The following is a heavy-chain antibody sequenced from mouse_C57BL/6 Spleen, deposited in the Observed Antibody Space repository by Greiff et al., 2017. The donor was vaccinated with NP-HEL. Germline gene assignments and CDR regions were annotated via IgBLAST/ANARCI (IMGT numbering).Heavy chain of an antibody. V-gene: IGHV14-4*01. J-gene: IGHJ2*01. CDR2: IDPENGDT. CDR1: GFNIKDDY. CDR3: TTWGTTVVAHFDY. D-gene: IGHD1-1*01. Sequence: EVQLQQSGAELVRPGASVKLSCTASGFNIKDDYMHWVKQRPEQGLEWIGWIDPENGDTEYASKFQGKATITADTSSNTAYLQLSSLTSEDTAVYYWTTWGTTVVAHFDYWGQGTTLTVSS.